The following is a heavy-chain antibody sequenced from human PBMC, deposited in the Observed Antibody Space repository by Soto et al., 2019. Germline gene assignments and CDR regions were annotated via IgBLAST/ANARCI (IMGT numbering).Heavy chain of an antibody. CDR3: ARDPGYSTTWHQAFDI. CDR1: GYTFTSYG. J-gene: IGHJ3*02. CDR2: ISTYNGNT. V-gene: IGHV1-18*01. D-gene: IGHD6-13*01. Sequence: QVQLVQSGAEVKKPGASVKVSCKASGYTFTSYGISWVRQAPGHGPDGMGRISTYNGNTNYAQQLQGRVTMTTDTSSNTAYLELRSLRYDDTAVYYCARDPGYSTTWHQAFDIWGQGTMVTVSS.